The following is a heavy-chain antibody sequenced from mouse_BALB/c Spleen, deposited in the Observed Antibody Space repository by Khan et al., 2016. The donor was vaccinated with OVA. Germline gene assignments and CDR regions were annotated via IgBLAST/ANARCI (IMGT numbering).Heavy chain of an antibody. CDR3: ARDGSRYYYAMDY. CDR1: GYSITSDYA. D-gene: IGHD2-3*01. CDR2: ISYSGNT. V-gene: IGHV3-2*02. Sequence: EVQLQESGPGLVKPSQSLSLTCTVTGYSITSDYAWNLIRQFPGNKLELMGYISYSGNTNYNPSLKSRISITRDTSKNQFFLQLNSVTTEDTATYYCARDGSRYYYAMDYWGQGTSVTVSS. J-gene: IGHJ4*01.